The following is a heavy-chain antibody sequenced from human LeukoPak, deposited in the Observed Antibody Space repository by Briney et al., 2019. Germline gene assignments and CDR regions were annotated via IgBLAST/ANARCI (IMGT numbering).Heavy chain of an antibody. V-gene: IGHV4-39*07. D-gene: IGHD7-27*01. Sequence: PSETLSLTCTVSGGSISSTNYYWGWVRQPPGKGLEWIGTIYYSGSTYYSPSLKSRVTISVDTSKNQFSLKLSSVTAADTAVYYCARVNWVRYIDYWGQGTLVTVSS. CDR1: GGSISSTNYY. CDR3: ARVNWVRYIDY. J-gene: IGHJ4*02. CDR2: IYYSGST.